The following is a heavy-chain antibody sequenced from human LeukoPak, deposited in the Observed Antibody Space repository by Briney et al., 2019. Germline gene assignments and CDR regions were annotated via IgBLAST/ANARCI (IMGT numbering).Heavy chain of an antibody. J-gene: IGHJ4*02. CDR3: GRLNLPAVSGAFDY. V-gene: IGHV4-4*07. CDR2: IHSSGTT. CDR1: GGSISTYY. D-gene: IGHD2-2*01. Sequence: KPSETLSLTCTVPGGSISTYYWSWIRQPAGKGLEWIGRIHSSGTTHYNPSLRSRVTLSIDTSKNQFSLKLSSVTAADTAVYYCGRLNLPAVSGAFDYWGQGTLVTVSS.